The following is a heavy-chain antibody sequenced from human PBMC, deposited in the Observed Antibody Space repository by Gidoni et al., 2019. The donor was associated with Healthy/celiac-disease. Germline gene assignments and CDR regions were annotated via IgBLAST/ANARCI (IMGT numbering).Heavy chain of an antibody. D-gene: IGHD5-18*01. V-gene: IGHV4-34*01. J-gene: IGHJ4*02. CDR3: ARAGRRGYSYGKLDY. CDR2: INHSGST. Sequence: QVQLQQWGAGLLKPSETLSLTCAVYGGSFSGYYWSWIRQPPGKGLEWIGEINHSGSTNYNPSLKSRVTISVDTSKNQFSLKLSSVTAADTAVYYCARAGRRGYSYGKLDYWGQGTLVTVSS. CDR1: GGSFSGYY.